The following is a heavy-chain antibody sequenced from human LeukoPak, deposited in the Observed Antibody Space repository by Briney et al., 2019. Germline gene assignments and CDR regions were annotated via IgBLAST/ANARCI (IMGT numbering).Heavy chain of an antibody. D-gene: IGHD6-19*01. Sequence: SQTLSLTCTVSGGSISSGSYYWSWIRQPAGKGLEWIGHIYTSGSTNYNPSLKSRVTISVDTSKNQFSLKLSSVTAADTAVYYCARGRGSSGWFDYWGQGTLVTVSS. CDR1: GGSISSGSYY. J-gene: IGHJ4*02. CDR3: ARGRGSSGWFDY. CDR2: IYTSGST. V-gene: IGHV4-61*09.